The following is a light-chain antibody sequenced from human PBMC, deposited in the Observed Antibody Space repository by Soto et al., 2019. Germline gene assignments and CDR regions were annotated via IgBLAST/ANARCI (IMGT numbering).Light chain of an antibody. V-gene: IGKV1-6*01. J-gene: IGKJ1*01. CDR3: LQDYTYTRT. CDR2: AAS. CDR1: HDIRSD. Sequence: ATQMTQSPSSLSASVGDRVTITCRASHDIRSDLAWYQKKSGKAPKLLIYAASSLQSGVPSRFSGSGSGSYFTLTISSLQPEDFATYYCLQDYTYTRTFGQGTSVEI.